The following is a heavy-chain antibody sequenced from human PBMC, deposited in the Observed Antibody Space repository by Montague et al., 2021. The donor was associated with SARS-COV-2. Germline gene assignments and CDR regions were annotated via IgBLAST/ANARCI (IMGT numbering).Heavy chain of an antibody. D-gene: IGHD6-13*01. CDR1: GDSVSSNSAA. CDR2: TYYRSKWYN. J-gene: IGHJ4*02. Sequence: CAISGDSVSSNSAAWNWIRQSPSRGLEWLGRTYYRSKWYNDYALSVKSRRTINPDTSKNQFSLQLNSVTPEDTAVYYCARSVGASSSSWPLPPHFDYWGQGTMVTVSS. CDR3: ARSVGASSSSWPLPPHFDY. V-gene: IGHV6-1*01.